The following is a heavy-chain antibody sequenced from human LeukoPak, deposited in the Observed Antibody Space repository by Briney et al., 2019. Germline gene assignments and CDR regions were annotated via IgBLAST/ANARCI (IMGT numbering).Heavy chain of an antibody. Sequence: ASVKVSCKASGYTFINYDINWVRQATGQGPEWMGWMSPNSGNTGYAQNFQGRVTMTSDTSISTAYMELSSLTSEDTAVYYCARSPPNWGFDYWGQGILVTVSS. CDR2: MSPNSGNT. CDR3: ARSPPNWGFDY. D-gene: IGHD7-27*01. J-gene: IGHJ4*02. V-gene: IGHV1-8*01. CDR1: GYTFINYD.